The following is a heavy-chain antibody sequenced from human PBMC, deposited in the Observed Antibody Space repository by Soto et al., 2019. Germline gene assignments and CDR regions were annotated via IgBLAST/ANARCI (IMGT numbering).Heavy chain of an antibody. CDR1: GGSISSYY. D-gene: IGHD1-26*01. J-gene: IGHJ6*03. V-gene: IGHV4-59*01. CDR3: ARGRKKYGATNYYYMDV. Sequence: PSETLSLTCTASGGSISSYYWSWIRQPPGKGLEWIGYIYYSGSTNYNPSLKSRVTISVDTSKNQFSLKLSSVTAADTAVYYCARGRKKYGATNYYYMDVWGKGTTVTVSS. CDR2: IYYSGST.